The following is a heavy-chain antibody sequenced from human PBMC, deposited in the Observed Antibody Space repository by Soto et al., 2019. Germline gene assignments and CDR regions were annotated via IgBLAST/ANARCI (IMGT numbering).Heavy chain of an antibody. J-gene: IGHJ4*02. D-gene: IGHD3-3*01. CDR1: GYSFSSYW. CDR2: IDPSDSYT. Sequence: PKISCRGSGYSFSSYWISWVRQMPGKGLEWMGRIDPSDSYTNYSPSFQGHVTFSVDKSITTAYLLWSSLKASDSAMYYCARTPFGVAVDYWGRGSLVTVSS. V-gene: IGHV5-10-1*01. CDR3: ARTPFGVAVDY.